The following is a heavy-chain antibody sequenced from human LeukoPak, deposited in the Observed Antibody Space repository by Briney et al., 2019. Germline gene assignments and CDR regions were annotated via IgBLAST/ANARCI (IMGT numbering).Heavy chain of an antibody. CDR2: IYHSGST. CDR3: ARVVGGSSGWYFDY. V-gene: IGHV4-4*02. J-gene: IGHJ4*02. CDR1: GGSISSSNW. D-gene: IGHD6-19*01. Sequence: SETLSLTCAVSGGSISSSNWWSWVRQPPGKGPEWIGEIYHSGSTNYNPSLKSRVTISVDKSKNQFSLKLSSVTAADTAVYYCARVVGGSSGWYFDYWGQGTLVTVSS.